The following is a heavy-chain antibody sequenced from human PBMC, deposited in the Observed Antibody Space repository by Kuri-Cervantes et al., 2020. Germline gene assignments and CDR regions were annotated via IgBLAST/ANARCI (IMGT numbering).Heavy chain of an antibody. CDR1: GFTFSSFG. D-gene: IGHD4-17*01. J-gene: IGHJ2*01. V-gene: IGHV3-30*03. Sequence: GGSLRLSCAASGFTFSSFGMHWVRQAPGKGLEWVAVISYDGSTKYYADSVKGRFTISRDNAKNSLYLQMNSLRAEDTAVYYCARVGINDYGDGGYFDLWGRGTLVTVSS. CDR2: ISYDGSTK. CDR3: ARVGINDYGDGGYFDL.